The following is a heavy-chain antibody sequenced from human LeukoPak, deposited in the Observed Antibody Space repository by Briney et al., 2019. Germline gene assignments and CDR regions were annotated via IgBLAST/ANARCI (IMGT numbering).Heavy chain of an antibody. CDR2: ISPYNGNT. CDR1: GYTFTNYG. V-gene: IGHV1-18*01. CDR3: TRTVLDCKNGVCYDY. J-gene: IGHJ4*02. Sequence: GASVKVSCKASGYTFTNYGVSWVRPAPGQGREWMGWISPYNGNTNYAQKFQGRVTVTTDTSTSTAYMELRSLRSDDTAVYYCTRTVLDCKNGVCYDYWGQGTLVTVSS. D-gene: IGHD2-8*01.